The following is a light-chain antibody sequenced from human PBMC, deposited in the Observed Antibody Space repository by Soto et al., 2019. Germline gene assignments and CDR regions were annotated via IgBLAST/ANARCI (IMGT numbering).Light chain of an antibody. CDR1: RSVLYKSNNKNH. Sequence: DIVMTQSPASLAVSLGERATMNCKCSRSVLYKSNNKNHLAWYQHKPRKAPNLLIFPPSTLQSGVPSRFSGSGSGTDFTLTISSLQPEDFATYYCQQSYSIPLTFGGGTKVDIK. J-gene: IGKJ4*01. CDR2: PPS. CDR3: QQSYSIPLT. V-gene: IGKV4-1*01.